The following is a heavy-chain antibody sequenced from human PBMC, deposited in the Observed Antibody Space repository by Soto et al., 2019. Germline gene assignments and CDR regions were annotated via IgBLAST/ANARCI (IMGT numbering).Heavy chain of an antibody. J-gene: IGHJ6*02. D-gene: IGHD6-25*01. CDR1: GFTLISYD. CDR2: ISSTGGSA. V-gene: IGHV3-21*01. CDR3: ARDRRAGPFIKSGLSHYYYYYGMDV. Sequence: PGGSLRLSCSAPGFTLISYDMSWVRQAPGKGLEWASSISSTGGSAYYADSVKGRFTISRDNAKNSLYLQMNSLRAEDTAVYYCARDRRAGPFIKSGLSHYYYYYGMDVWGQGTTVTVSS.